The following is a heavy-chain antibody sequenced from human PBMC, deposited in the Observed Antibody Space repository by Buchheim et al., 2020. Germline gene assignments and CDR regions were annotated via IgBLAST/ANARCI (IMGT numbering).Heavy chain of an antibody. V-gene: IGHV3-23*04. CDR3: AKDTTVSESAFGVVITRGNYFDY. Sequence: VQLVESGGGVVQPGRSLRLSCAASGFTFSTYAVHWVRQAPGKGLEWVSAISGSGGSTYYADSVKGRFTISRDNSKNTLYLQMNSLRAEDTALYYCAKDTTVSESAFGVVITRGNYFDYWRQGIL. J-gene: IGHJ4*02. D-gene: IGHD3-3*01. CDR2: ISGSGGST. CDR1: GFTFSTYA.